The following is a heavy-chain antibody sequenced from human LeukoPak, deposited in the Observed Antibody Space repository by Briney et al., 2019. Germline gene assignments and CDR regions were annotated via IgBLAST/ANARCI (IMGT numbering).Heavy chain of an antibody. CDR3: ARDTAMVTNYFDY. CDR1: GFTFSSYA. Sequence: PGGSLRLSCAAPGFTFSSYAMHWVRQAPGKGLEWVAVISYDGNNKYYADSVKGRFTISRDNSKNTLYLQMNSLRAEDTAVYYCARDTAMVTNYFDYWGQGTLVTVSS. V-gene: IGHV3-30-3*01. CDR2: ISYDGNNK. J-gene: IGHJ4*02. D-gene: IGHD5-18*01.